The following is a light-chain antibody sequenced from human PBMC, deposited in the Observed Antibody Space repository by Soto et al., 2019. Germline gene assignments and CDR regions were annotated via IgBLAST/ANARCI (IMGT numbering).Light chain of an antibody. Sequence: DIQMTQSRSSLSASVGDRVTITCQASQDISNYLNWYQQKPGKAPKLLIYDASNLETGVPDRFSGSGSATAFTLTISRLEHEDFEVYYCQQSGSSHLEFGKGTNVDI. J-gene: IGKJ1*01. CDR2: DAS. CDR3: QQSGSSHLE. CDR1: QDISNY. V-gene: IGKV1-33*01.